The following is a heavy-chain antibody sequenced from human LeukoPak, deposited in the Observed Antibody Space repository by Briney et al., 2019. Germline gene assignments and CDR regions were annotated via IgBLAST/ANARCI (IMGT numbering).Heavy chain of an antibody. D-gene: IGHD6-6*01. CDR3: ARSIAARGRSLDY. Sequence: GGSLRLSCAASGFIFSSYTMNWVRQAPGKGLERVSYISSTGSTIYYADSVKGRFTISRDNAKNSLSLQMNSLRDEDTAVYYCARSIAARGRSLDYWGQGTLVTVSS. V-gene: IGHV3-48*02. J-gene: IGHJ4*02. CDR1: GFIFSSYT. CDR2: ISSTGSTI.